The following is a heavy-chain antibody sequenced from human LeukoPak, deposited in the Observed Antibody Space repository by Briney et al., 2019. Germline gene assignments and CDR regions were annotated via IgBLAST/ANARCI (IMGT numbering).Heavy chain of an antibody. CDR2: IYYSGST. V-gene: IGHV4-59*01. Sequence: SETLSLTCTVSGGSINSYYWSWIRQPPGKGLEWIGYIYYSGSTNYNPSLKSRVTISVDTSKNQFSLRLSSVTAADTAVYYCARGRNDKYMTTVVRKTRRNWFDPWGQGTLVTVSS. D-gene: IGHD4-23*01. CDR1: GGSINSYY. J-gene: IGHJ5*02. CDR3: ARGRNDKYMTTVVRKTRRNWFDP.